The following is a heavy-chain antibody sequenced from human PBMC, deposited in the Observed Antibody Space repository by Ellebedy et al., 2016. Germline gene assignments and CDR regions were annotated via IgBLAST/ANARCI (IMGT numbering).Heavy chain of an antibody. CDR1: GYTFTSYY. CDR2: ISAYNGNT. CDR3: ARAIAVDLFDY. D-gene: IGHD6-19*01. J-gene: IGHJ4*02. V-gene: IGHV1-18*04. Sequence: ASVKVSXXASGYTFTSYYMHWVRQAPGQGLEWMGWISAYNGNTNYAQKLQGRVTMTTDTSTSTAYMELRSLRSDDTAVYYCARAIAVDLFDYWGQGTLVTVSS.